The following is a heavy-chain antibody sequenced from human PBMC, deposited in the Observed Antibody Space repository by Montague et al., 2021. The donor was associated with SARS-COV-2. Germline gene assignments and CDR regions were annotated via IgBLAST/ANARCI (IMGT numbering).Heavy chain of an antibody. J-gene: IGHJ4*02. D-gene: IGHD3-9*01. V-gene: IGHV3-21*01. Sequence: SLRLSCAASGFTFSSYTMNWVRQAPGKGLEWVSSISRSSRSYIYYADSVKGRFTVSRDNARSSLYLQMDSLRAEDTAVYCCARAFPANLDDIIFDLWGQGSLVSVSS. CDR2: ISRSSRSYI. CDR1: GFTFSSYT. CDR3: ARAFPANLDDIIFDL.